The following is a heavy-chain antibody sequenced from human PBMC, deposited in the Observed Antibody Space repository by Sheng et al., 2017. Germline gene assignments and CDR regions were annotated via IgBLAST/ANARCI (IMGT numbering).Heavy chain of an antibody. CDR3: ARDGDYGDGLIDY. D-gene: IGHD4-17*01. V-gene: IGHV4-38-2*02. CDR1: GYSISSGYY. CDR2: IYHSGST. J-gene: IGHJ4*02. Sequence: QVQLQESGPGLVKPSETLSLTCAVSGYSISSGYYWGWIRQPPGKGLEWIGSIYHSGSTYYNPSLKSRVTISVDTSKNQFSLKLSSVTAADTAVYYCARDGDYGDGLIDYWGQGTLVTFSS.